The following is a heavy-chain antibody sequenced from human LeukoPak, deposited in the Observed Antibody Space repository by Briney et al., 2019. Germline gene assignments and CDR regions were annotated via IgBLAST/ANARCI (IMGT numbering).Heavy chain of an antibody. V-gene: IGHV3-9*01. Sequence: PGRSLRLSCAASGFTFDDYAMHWVRQAPGKGLEWVSGISWNSGSIGYADSVKGRFTIPRDNAKNSLYLQMNSLRAEDTALYYCAKDLAAAAGYWGQGTLVTVSS. J-gene: IGHJ4*02. CDR3: AKDLAAAAGY. CDR2: ISWNSGSI. CDR1: GFTFDDYA. D-gene: IGHD6-13*01.